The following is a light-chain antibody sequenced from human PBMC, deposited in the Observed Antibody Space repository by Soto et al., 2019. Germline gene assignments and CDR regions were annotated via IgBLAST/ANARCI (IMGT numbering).Light chain of an antibody. V-gene: IGLV2-14*01. CDR3: IAYTGSRTSYV. J-gene: IGLJ1*01. Sequence: QSALTQPASVSGSPGQSITISCIGTSTDIGSYNHVAWYQQFPGKSPKLTIYEVSSRPSGVSSRFSGSKSGNTASLTISGLQSEDEADYYCIAYTGSRTSYVFGSGTKLTVL. CDR2: EVS. CDR1: STDIGSYNH.